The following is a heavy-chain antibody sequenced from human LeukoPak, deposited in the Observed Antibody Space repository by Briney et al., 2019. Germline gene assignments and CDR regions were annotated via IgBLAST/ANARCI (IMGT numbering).Heavy chain of an antibody. CDR1: GLIFNNYG. Sequence: PGGSLRLSRAASGLIFNNYGLIWVRQAPGKGLEWVSAISNDGGGTNYADFVKGRFTISRDNSKNTLFLQMNSLRAEDTALYYCAKGSSGYFVDLWGQGTLVTVSS. D-gene: IGHD3-22*01. V-gene: IGHV3-23*01. J-gene: IGHJ5*02. CDR2: ISNDGGGT. CDR3: AKGSSGYFVDL.